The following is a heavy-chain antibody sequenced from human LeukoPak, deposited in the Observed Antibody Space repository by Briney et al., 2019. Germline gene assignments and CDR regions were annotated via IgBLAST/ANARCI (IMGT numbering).Heavy chain of an antibody. Sequence: GASVKVSCKASGYTFTSYGISWVRQAPGQGLEWMGSISAYNGNTNYAQKLQGRVTMTTDTSTSTAYMELRSLRSDDTAVYYCARDRGITMIVVVDYGMDVWGQGTTVTVSS. V-gene: IGHV1-18*01. CDR2: ISAYNGNT. CDR1: GYTFTSYG. J-gene: IGHJ6*02. D-gene: IGHD3-22*01. CDR3: ARDRGITMIVVVDYGMDV.